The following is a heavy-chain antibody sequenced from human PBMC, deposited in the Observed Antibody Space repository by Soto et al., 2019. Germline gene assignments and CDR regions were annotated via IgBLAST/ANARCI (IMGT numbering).Heavy chain of an antibody. CDR2: ITTYNGNT. J-gene: IGHJ6*02. Sequence: QVQLVQSGVEVREPGASVKVSCKAVRYIFTNYGVSWVRQAPGQGLEWMGWITTYNGNTEYAPKFQGRVTMTTDASTSTAYMELWSLRSDDTAIYYCARALTGYGMDVWGQGTTVTVSS. CDR3: ARALTGYGMDV. V-gene: IGHV1-18*01. CDR1: RYIFTNYG.